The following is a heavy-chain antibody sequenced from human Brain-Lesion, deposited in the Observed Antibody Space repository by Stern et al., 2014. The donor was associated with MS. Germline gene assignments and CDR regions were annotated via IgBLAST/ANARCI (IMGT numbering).Heavy chain of an antibody. V-gene: IGHV4-31*03. CDR2: ISYSGKT. J-gene: IGHJ4*02. D-gene: IGHD3-3*01. Sequence: MQLVESGPGLVKPSQTLSLTCTVSGGAVSSGDRYWSWIRQHQEKGLEWIGYISYSGKTYYNPSLERRVTISMDRSKNQFSLKLRSVTAADTAVYYCARVTEFLRFFYPDYWGQGIRVTVSS. CDR1: GGAVSSGDRY. CDR3: ARVTEFLRFFYPDY.